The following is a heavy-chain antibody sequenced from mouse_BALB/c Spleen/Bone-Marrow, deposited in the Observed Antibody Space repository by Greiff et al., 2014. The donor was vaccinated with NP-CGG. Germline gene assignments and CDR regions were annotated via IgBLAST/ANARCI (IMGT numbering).Heavy chain of an antibody. J-gene: IGHJ1*01. V-gene: IGHV1S132*01. CDR1: GYTFTSYW. CDR2: IFPGTGTT. Sequence: LVESGAELVKPGASAKLSCKTSGYTFTSYWIQWVKQRPGQGLGWIGEIFPGTGTTYYNEKFKGKATLTIDTSSSTAYMQLSSLTSEDSAVYFCAREGSRLRGYFDVWGAGTTVTVSS. D-gene: IGHD1-1*01. CDR3: AREGSRLRGYFDV.